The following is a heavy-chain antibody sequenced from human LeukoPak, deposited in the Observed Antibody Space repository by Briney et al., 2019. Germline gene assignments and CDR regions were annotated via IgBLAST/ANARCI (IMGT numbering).Heavy chain of an antibody. Sequence: PGGSLRLSCAASGFTFDDYAMHWVRQAPGKGLEWVSGISWNSGSIGYADSVKGRFTISRDNAKNSLYLQMNSLRAEDTAVYYCARNLRGYSGLFDYWGQGTLVTVSS. J-gene: IGHJ4*02. CDR1: GFTFDDYA. CDR3: ARNLRGYSGLFDY. CDR2: ISWNSGSI. V-gene: IGHV3-9*01. D-gene: IGHD5-12*01.